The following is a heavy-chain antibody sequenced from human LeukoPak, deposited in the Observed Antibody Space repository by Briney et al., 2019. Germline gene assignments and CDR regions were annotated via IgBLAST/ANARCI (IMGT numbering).Heavy chain of an antibody. J-gene: IGHJ3*02. CDR1: GGSIGSSTFS. CDR3: ARVGELMVYAPHGPDDAFDI. Sequence: SETLSLTCTVSGGSIGSSTFSWGWIRQPPGKGLEWIGSIYYSVTTYYNPSLKSRVTISVDASKNQFSLNLSSVTAADTAVYYCARVGELMVYAPHGPDDAFDIWGQGTMVTVSS. D-gene: IGHD2-8*01. V-gene: IGHV4-39*07. CDR2: IYYSVTT.